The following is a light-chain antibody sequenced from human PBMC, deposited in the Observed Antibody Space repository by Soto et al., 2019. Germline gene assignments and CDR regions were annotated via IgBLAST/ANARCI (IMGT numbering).Light chain of an antibody. CDR3: HQYENIPWT. J-gene: IGKJ1*01. V-gene: IGKV1-33*01. CDR1: QDIRRA. Sequence: DIQMTQSPSSLSASVGDRVTITCKARQDIRRALNWYQQKPGNAPNLLIYDASKLEIGVPSRFSGSGSGVLVALTISSLQPEDFATYYCHQYENIPWTFGQGTRVEIK. CDR2: DAS.